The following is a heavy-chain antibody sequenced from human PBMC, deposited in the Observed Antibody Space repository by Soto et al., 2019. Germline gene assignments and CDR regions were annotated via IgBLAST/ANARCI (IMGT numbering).Heavy chain of an antibody. CDR3: ARDIRSGSYYNV. V-gene: IGHV3-30-3*01. CDR1: GFTFGSYA. Sequence: PGGSLRLSCAASGFTFGSYAMHWVRQAPGKGLEWVAVISYDGSNKYYADSVKGRFTISRDNSKNTLYLQMNSLRAEDTAVYYCARDIRSGSYYNVWGQGTLVTVSS. J-gene: IGHJ4*02. D-gene: IGHD3-10*01. CDR2: ISYDGSNK.